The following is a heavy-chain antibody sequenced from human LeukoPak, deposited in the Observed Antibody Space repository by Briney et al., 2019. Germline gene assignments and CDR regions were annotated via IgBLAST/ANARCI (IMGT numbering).Heavy chain of an antibody. Sequence: GGSLRLSCAASGFTFSSYAMSWVRQAPGKGLEWVSAISGSGGSTYYADSVKGRFTISRDNSKNTLYLQMNSLRAEDTAVYYCAKIQDNYGYGNYFDYWGQGTLVTVSS. CDR2: ISGSGGST. CDR3: AKIQDNYGYGNYFDY. J-gene: IGHJ4*02. CDR1: GFTFSSYA. V-gene: IGHV3-23*01. D-gene: IGHD3-16*01.